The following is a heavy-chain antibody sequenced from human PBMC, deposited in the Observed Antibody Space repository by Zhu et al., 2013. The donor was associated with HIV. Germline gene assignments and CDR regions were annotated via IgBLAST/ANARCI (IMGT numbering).Heavy chain of an antibody. Sequence: QVQLVQSGAEVKKPGASVKVSCKASGYIFTNYGITWVRQAPGQGLDFEWMGLINPDNGGTKFSRKFRDRMTMTRDTSISTAYMELSSLTSDDTAIYYCARDPAPSGAWYFDLWGRGTLVTVSS. CDR1: GYIFTNYG. J-gene: IGHJ2*01. CDR2: INPDNGGT. D-gene: IGHD2-2*01. V-gene: IGHV1-2*02. CDR3: ARDPAPSGAWYFDL.